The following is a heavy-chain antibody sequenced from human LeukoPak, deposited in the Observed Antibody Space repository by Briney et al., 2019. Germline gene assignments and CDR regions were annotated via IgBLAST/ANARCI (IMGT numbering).Heavy chain of an antibody. V-gene: IGHV4-38-2*01. CDR2: VYHSGSA. D-gene: IGHD5-24*01. CDR1: GYSNSRGSY. CDR3: AVGLHSGRFAFDI. J-gene: IGHJ3*02. Sequence: KTSETLSLTCAVSGYSNSRGSYWGWIRQPPGKGLEWIGSVYHSGSAYYNPSLKSRVTISVDTSKNQFSLKLTSVTAADTAVYYCAVGLHSGRFAFDIWGQGAMVTVSS.